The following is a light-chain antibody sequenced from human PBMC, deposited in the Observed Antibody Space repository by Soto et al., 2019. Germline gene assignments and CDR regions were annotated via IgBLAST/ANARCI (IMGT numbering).Light chain of an antibody. Sequence: QSVLTQPASVSGSPGQSITISCTGTSSDVGSYNLVSWYQHHPGKAPKLMIYEDNKRPSDISNRFSGSKSGNTASLTISGLQAEDEADYYCCSYAGSSTFPYVFGTGTKVTVL. CDR2: EDN. CDR1: SSDVGSYNL. J-gene: IGLJ1*01. V-gene: IGLV2-23*02. CDR3: CSYAGSSTFPYV.